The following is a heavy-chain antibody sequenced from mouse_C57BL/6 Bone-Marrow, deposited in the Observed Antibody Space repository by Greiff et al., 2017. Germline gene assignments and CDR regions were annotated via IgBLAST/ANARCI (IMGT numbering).Heavy chain of an antibody. D-gene: IGHD2-5*01. CDR1: GFTFSDAW. Sequence: EVQRVESGGGLVQPGGSMKLSCAASGFTFSDAWMDWVRQSPGKGLEWVAEIRNKANNHATYYAESVKGRFTISRDDSKSSVDLQMISLRAEDTGIYYCTRHYSNRYAMDYWGQGTSVTVSS. J-gene: IGHJ4*01. V-gene: IGHV6-6*01. CDR2: IRNKANNHAT. CDR3: TRHYSNRYAMDY.